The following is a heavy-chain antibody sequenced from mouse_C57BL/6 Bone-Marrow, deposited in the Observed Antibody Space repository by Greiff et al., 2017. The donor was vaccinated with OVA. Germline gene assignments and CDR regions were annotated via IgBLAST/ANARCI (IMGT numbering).Heavy chain of an antibody. V-gene: IGHV1-55*01. D-gene: IGHD3-2*02. J-gene: IGHJ2*01. CDR3: ARLGQLRLRRGYYFDY. Sequence: QVQLQQPGAELVKPGASVKMSCKASGYTFTSYWITWVKQRPGQGLEWIGDIYPGSGSTNYNEKFKSKAPLTVDTSSSTAYMQLSSLTSEDSAVYYCARLGQLRLRRGYYFDYWGQGTTLTVSS. CDR1: GYTFTSYW. CDR2: IYPGSGST.